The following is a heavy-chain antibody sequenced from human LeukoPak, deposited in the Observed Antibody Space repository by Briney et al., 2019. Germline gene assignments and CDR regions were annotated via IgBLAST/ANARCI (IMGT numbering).Heavy chain of an antibody. CDR2: IWYDGSNK. CDR3: ARDAEVGATRIFDY. Sequence: PGGSLRLSCAASGFTFSSYGMHWVRQAPGKRLKWVAVIWYDGSNKYYADSVKGRFTISRDNSKNTLYLQMNSLRAEDTAVYYCARDAEVGATRIFDYWGQGTLVTVSS. J-gene: IGHJ4*02. D-gene: IGHD1-26*01. CDR1: GFTFSSYG. V-gene: IGHV3-33*01.